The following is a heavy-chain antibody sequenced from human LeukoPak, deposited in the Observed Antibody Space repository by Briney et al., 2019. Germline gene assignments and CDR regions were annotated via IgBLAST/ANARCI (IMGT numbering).Heavy chain of an antibody. J-gene: IGHJ4*02. CDR1: GGSFSGYY. Sequence: KPSETLSLTCAVYGGSFSGYYWSWIRQPPVKGLEWIGNIYYSGSTNYNPSLKSRVTMSVDTSKNQFSLKLSSVTAADTAVYYCARLAAKTVDYWGQGTLVTVSS. CDR2: IYYSGST. V-gene: IGHV4-34*01. CDR3: ARLAAKTVDY. D-gene: IGHD2-15*01.